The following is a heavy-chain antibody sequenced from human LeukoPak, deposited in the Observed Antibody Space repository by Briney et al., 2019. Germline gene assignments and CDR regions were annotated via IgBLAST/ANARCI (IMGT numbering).Heavy chain of an antibody. CDR1: GFTFSSYS. Sequence: GSLRLSCAASGFTFSSYSMSWVRQPPGKGLEWIGSIYYSGSTYYNPSLKSRVTISVDTSKNQFSLKLSSVTAADTAVYYCARGTTPRLDIWGQGTMVTVSS. J-gene: IGHJ3*02. D-gene: IGHD1-1*01. CDR3: ARGTTPRLDI. V-gene: IGHV4-39*07. CDR2: IYYSGST.